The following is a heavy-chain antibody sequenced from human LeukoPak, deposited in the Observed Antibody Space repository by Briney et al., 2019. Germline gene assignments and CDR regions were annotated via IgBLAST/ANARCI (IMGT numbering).Heavy chain of an antibody. CDR2: IYPSDDST. CDR3: AKDVVPDSGWDLDY. V-gene: IGHV3-23*01. Sequence: GGSLRLSCAASGFTFSTYSMTWVCQGPGKGLEWVSSIYPSDDSTLYADSVKGRFTISRDNSKNTLYLQMSSLRTEDTAIYYCAKDVVPDSGWDLDYWGQGTLVTVSS. J-gene: IGHJ4*02. CDR1: GFTFSTYS. D-gene: IGHD6-19*01.